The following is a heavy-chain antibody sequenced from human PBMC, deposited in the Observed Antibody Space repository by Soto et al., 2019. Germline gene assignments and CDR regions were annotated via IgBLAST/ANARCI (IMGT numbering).Heavy chain of an antibody. V-gene: IGHV4-4*07. Sequence: PSETLSLTCTVSGGSISSYYWNWIRQPAGRGLEWIGRIYSSGITNYNPSLKSRVTMSVDTSNNHISLKLRSVTAADTAVYYCASGGVATTFDYWGQGIVVTVSS. CDR2: IYSSGIT. J-gene: IGHJ4*02. CDR3: ASGGVATTFDY. CDR1: GGSISSYY. D-gene: IGHD5-12*01.